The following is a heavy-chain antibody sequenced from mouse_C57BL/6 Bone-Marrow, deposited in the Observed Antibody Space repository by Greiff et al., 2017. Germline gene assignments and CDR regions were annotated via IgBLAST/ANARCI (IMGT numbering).Heavy chain of an antibody. CDR3: ARIEGYWYFDV. Sequence: QIQLVQSGPELKKPGETVKISCKASGYTFTNYGMNWVKQAPGKGLKWMGWINTYTGEPTYADDFKGRFAFSLETSASTAYLQINNLKNEDTATYFCARIEGYWYFDVWGAGTTVTVSS. J-gene: IGHJ1*01. CDR2: INTYTGEP. CDR1: GYTFTNYG. V-gene: IGHV9-3-1*01.